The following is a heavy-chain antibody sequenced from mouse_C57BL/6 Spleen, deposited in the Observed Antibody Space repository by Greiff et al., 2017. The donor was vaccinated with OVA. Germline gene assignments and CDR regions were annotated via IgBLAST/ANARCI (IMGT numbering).Heavy chain of an antibody. Sequence: EVKLMESGGGSVKPGGSLKLSCAASGFTFSDYGMHWVRQAPEKGLEWVAYISSGSSTIYYADTVKGRFTISRDNAKNTLFLQMTSLRSEDTAMYYCARSLTRGFDYWGQGTTLTVSS. D-gene: IGHD1-1*01. CDR2: ISSGSSTI. CDR1: GFTFSDYG. CDR3: ARSLTRGFDY. J-gene: IGHJ2*01. V-gene: IGHV5-17*01.